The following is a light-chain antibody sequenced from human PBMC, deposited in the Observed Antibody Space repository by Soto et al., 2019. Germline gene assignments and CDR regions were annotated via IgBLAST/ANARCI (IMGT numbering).Light chain of an antibody. Sequence: ESVLTQSPGTLSLSPGERATLSCRASQSVSNSFFAWYQQKPGQAPRLLIYGISNRATGIPDRFSGSGSGTDFTLTISSLQPEDFATYYCQQSYSTPLFTFGPGTKVDIK. CDR1: QSVSNSF. V-gene: IGKV3-20*01. CDR2: GIS. J-gene: IGKJ3*01. CDR3: QQSYSTPLFT.